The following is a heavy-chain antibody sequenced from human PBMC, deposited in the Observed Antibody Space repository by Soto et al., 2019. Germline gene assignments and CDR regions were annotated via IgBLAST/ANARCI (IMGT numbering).Heavy chain of an antibody. CDR3: AIAKDIEENYHYYRLDI. CDR2: INGGTGKT. Sequence: ASVEVACKASGYTFTTHAMHRVRQAPGQSLEWKGWINGGTGKTKHSQKFQRIVNTTRNTSATTAYMELSSLRSETTAMYYCAIAKDIEENYHYYRLDIWGQGNTVTVSS. J-gene: IGHJ6*02. CDR1: GYTFTTHA. V-gene: IGHV1-3*01.